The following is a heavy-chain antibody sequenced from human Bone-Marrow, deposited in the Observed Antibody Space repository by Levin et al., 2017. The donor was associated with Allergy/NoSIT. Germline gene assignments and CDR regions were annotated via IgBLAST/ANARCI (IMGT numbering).Heavy chain of an antibody. CDR1: GAPVSSDSYF. CDR2: IYYSEST. Sequence: GSLRLSCTVSGAPVSSDSYFWSWIRQPPGRGLEWIGYIYYSESTNYNPSLKSRVSISVDTSRNQLSLKVSPVTAADTALYYCAGEVTRRAFAVWGQGTLVTVSS. CDR3: AGEVTRRAFAV. V-gene: IGHV4-61*01. J-gene: IGHJ3*01.